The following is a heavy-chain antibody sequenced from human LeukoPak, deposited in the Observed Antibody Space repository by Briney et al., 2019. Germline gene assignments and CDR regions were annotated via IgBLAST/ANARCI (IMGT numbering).Heavy chain of an antibody. CDR3: TTGGSGTGPLDY. Sequence: GGSLRLSCAASGLNFNNAWMSWVRQAPGKGLEWVGRIKSRTAGGITDYAAPVKGRFTISRDDSENTLYLKMNSVKTEDIGVYYCTTGGSGTGPLDYWGQGTLVTVSS. J-gene: IGHJ4*02. CDR1: GLNFNNAW. D-gene: IGHD6-13*01. V-gene: IGHV3-15*05. CDR2: IKSRTAGGIT.